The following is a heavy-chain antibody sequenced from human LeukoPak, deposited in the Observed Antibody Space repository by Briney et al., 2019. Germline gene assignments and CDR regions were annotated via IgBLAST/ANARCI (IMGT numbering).Heavy chain of an antibody. V-gene: IGHV3-21*01. D-gene: IGHD5-12*01. J-gene: IGHJ6*03. CDR3: ARVRGYEIRRWYYYMDV. CDR2: ISSSSSYI. CDR1: GFTFSSYS. Sequence: GGSLRLSCAASGFTFSSYSMNWVRQAPGKGLEWVSIISSSSSYINYADSVKGRFTISRDNAKNSLYLQMNSLRAEDTAVYYCARVRGYEIRRWYYYMDVWGKGTTVTVSS.